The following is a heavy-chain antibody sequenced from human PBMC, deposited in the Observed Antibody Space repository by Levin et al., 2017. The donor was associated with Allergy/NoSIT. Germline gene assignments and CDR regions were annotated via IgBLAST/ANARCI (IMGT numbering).Heavy chain of an antibody. V-gene: IGHV3-30*03. D-gene: IGHD3-10*01. Sequence: GGSLRLSCAASGLSFSDYGMHWVRQAPDSGLEWVALITSVGSNKFYADSVKGRFIISRDNSRNILYLQLNSLRPEDTAVYYCASRGSFDHWGQGTLVTVSS. CDR1: GLSFSDYG. J-gene: IGHJ4*02. CDR2: ITSVGSNK. CDR3: ASRGSFDH.